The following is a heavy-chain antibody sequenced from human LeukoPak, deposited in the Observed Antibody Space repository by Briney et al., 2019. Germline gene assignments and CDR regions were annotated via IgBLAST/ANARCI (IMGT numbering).Heavy chain of an antibody. CDR3: ARGFNGDYQYV. V-gene: IGHV1-69*04. CDR2: IIPILAIP. J-gene: IGHJ4*02. Sequence: ASVKVSCKASGGTFGNYAISWVRQAPGQGLEWMGRIIPILAIPNYAEKFQGRVTITGDISTSTAYMELSSLRSDDTAVYYCARGFNGDYQYVWGQGPLVTVSS. CDR1: GGTFGNYA. D-gene: IGHD4-17*01.